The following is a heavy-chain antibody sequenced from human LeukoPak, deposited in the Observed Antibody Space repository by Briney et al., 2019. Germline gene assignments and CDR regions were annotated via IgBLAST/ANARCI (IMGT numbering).Heavy chain of an antibody. CDR3: ARHGNGITIFGVGYGMDV. Sequence: SETLSLTCAVYGGSFSGYYWSWIRQPPGKGLEWIGEINHSGSTNYNPSLKSRVTISVDTSENQFSLKLSSVTAADTAVYYCARHGNGITIFGVGYGMDVWGQGTTVTVSS. CDR2: INHSGST. D-gene: IGHD3-3*01. V-gene: IGHV4-34*01. CDR1: GGSFSGYY. J-gene: IGHJ6*02.